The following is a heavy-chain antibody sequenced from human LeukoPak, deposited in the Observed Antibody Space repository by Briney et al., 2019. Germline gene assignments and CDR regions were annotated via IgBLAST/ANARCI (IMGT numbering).Heavy chain of an antibody. CDR3: AKDRRGSGWYGGFDS. Sequence: GGSLRLSCAASGFTFSSYAMSWVRQAPGKGLEWVSAISGSGGSTYYADSVKGRFTISRDNSKNTLYLQLNSLRVEDTAVYYCAKDRRGSGWYGGFDSWGQGMLVTVSA. D-gene: IGHD6-19*01. V-gene: IGHV3-23*01. CDR2: ISGSGGST. J-gene: IGHJ4*02. CDR1: GFTFSSYA.